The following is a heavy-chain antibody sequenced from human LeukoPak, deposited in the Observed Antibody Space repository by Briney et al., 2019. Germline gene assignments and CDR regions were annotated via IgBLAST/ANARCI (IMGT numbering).Heavy chain of an antibody. V-gene: IGHV3-33*01. CDR3: ARGAYYFDY. Sequence: GRSLRLSCAASGFIFNNYDMHWVRQAPGKGLEGVAIIWFHGSDKYSADSVKGRSTISRDNSKNTLYLQMNSLRAEDTAVCSCARGAYYFDYWGQGTLVTVSS. CDR1: GFIFNNYD. CDR2: IWFHGSDK. J-gene: IGHJ4*02.